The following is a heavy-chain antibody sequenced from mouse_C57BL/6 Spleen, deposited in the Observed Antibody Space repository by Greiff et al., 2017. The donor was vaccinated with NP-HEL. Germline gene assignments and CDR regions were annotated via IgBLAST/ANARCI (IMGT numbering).Heavy chain of an antibody. CDR1: GYAFSSYW. CDR2: IYPGDGDT. J-gene: IGHJ4*01. V-gene: IGHV1-80*01. D-gene: IGHD2-3*01. Sequence: LQESGAELVKPGASVKISCKASGYAFSSYWMNWVKQRPGKGLEWIGQIYPGDGDTNYNGKFKGKATLTADKSSSTAYMQLSSLTSEDSAVYFCARGDDGYLYYYAMDYWGQGTSVTVSS. CDR3: ARGDDGYLYYYAMDY.